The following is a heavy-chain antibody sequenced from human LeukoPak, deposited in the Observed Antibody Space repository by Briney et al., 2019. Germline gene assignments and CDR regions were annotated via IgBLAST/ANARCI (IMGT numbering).Heavy chain of an antibody. CDR3: VREHNIVIPTARTYYYYYMDV. D-gene: IGHD5-12*01. J-gene: IGHJ6*03. CDR1: VGTFSDYY. CDR2: VMDGGRT. Sequence: SESLSLTCAVYVGTFSDYYWSWSRQSPGKGVGWMGEVMDGGRTNYNPSLKSRVTISIDTSKNQFSLRLSSMTAADTAVYYCVREHNIVIPTARTYYYYYMDVWGKGTTVTVSS. V-gene: IGHV4-34*12.